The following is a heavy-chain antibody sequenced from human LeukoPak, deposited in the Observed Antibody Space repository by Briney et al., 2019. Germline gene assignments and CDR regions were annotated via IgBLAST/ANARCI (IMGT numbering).Heavy chain of an antibody. J-gene: IGHJ4*02. CDR3: AKAKGHDILTGSRISDY. Sequence: GGSLRLSCTASGFTFSNYVMNWVRQAPGKGLEWVSIIDTSGDIIFYENSVKGRFTISRDNSKSILYLQMNSLRAEDTSIYYCAKAKGHDILTGSRISDYWGQGTLVTISS. V-gene: IGHV3-23*01. D-gene: IGHD3-9*01. CDR2: IDTSGDII. CDR1: GFTFSNYV.